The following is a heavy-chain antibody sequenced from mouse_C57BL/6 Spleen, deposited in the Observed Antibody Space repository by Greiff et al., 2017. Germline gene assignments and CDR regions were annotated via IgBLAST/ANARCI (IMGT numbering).Heavy chain of an antibody. Sequence: EVQGVESGPELVKPGASVKISCKASGYSFTGYYMNWVKQSPEKSLEWIGEINPSTGGTTYNQKFKAKATLTVDKSSSTAYMQLKSLTSEDSAVYYCARYGSSYPDYWGQGTTLTVSS. CDR2: INPSTGGT. D-gene: IGHD1-1*01. J-gene: IGHJ2*01. CDR1: GYSFTGYY. V-gene: IGHV1-42*01. CDR3: ARYGSSYPDY.